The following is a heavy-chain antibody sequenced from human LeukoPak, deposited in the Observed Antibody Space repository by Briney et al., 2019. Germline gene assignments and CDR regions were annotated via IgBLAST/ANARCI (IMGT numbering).Heavy chain of an antibody. CDR3: ARVWWDADAFDI. J-gene: IGHJ3*02. CDR2: IYTSGST. CDR1: GGSISSYY. V-gene: IGHV4-4*07. Sequence: SETLSLTCTVSGGSISSYYWSWIRQTAGKGLEWIGRIYTSGSTNYNPSLKSRVTISVDKSKNQFSLKLSSVTAADTAVYYCARVWWDADAFDIWGQGTMVTVSS. D-gene: IGHD2-8*02.